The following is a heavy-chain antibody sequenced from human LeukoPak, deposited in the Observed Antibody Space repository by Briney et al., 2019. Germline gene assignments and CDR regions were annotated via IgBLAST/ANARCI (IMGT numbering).Heavy chain of an antibody. D-gene: IGHD6-13*01. Sequence: SETLSLTCAVYGGSFSGYYWSWIRQPPGKGLEWIGNIYYSGSTYYNPSLKSRVTISVGTSKNQFSLRLSSVTAADTAVYYCASLSSWYQVDYWGQGTLVTVSS. CDR1: GGSFSGYY. CDR3: ASLSSWYQVDY. V-gene: IGHV4-34*01. CDR2: IYYSGST. J-gene: IGHJ4*02.